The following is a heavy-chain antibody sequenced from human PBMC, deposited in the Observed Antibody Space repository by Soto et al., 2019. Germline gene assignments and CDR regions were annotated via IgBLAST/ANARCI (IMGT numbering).Heavy chain of an antibody. Sequence: SETLSLTCTVSGGSISSGNYYWSWIRQPPGKGLEWIGYIYYSGSTYYNPSLKSRLTISVDTSKNQFSLKLTSVTAADTAVYYCARNRYSSSSEFDYWGQGTLVTVS. V-gene: IGHV4-30-4*01. CDR3: ARNRYSSSSEFDY. D-gene: IGHD6-6*01. CDR1: GGSISSGNYY. J-gene: IGHJ4*02. CDR2: IYYSGST.